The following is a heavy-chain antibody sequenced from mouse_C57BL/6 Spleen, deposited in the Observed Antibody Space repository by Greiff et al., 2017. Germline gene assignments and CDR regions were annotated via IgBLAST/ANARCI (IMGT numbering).Heavy chain of an antibody. D-gene: IGHD2-1*01. CDR2: INPGSGGT. CDR1: GYAFTNYL. V-gene: IGHV1-54*01. CDR3: ARESVIYYGNCYAMDY. Sequence: QVQLQQSGAELVRPGTSVKVSCKASGYAFTNYLIEWVKQRPGQGLEWIGVINPGSGGTKYNEKFKGKATLTADKSSSTAYMQLSSMTSEDSAVYFCARESVIYYGNCYAMDYWGQGTSVTVSS. J-gene: IGHJ4*01.